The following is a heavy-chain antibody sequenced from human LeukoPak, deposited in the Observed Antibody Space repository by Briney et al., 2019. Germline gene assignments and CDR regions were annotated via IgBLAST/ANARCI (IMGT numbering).Heavy chain of an antibody. CDR2: STGSGGTT. V-gene: IGHV3-23*01. CDR1: GFTFSSHA. Sequence: GGSLRLSCAASGFTFSSHAMSWVRQAPGKGLEWVSASTGSGGTTYYADSVMGRIIISRDNSKNTLYLQMNSLRAEDTAVYYCAKLQSDGLRTYYGMDVWGQGTTVTVSS. D-gene: IGHD4-17*01. J-gene: IGHJ6*02. CDR3: AKLQSDGLRTYYGMDV.